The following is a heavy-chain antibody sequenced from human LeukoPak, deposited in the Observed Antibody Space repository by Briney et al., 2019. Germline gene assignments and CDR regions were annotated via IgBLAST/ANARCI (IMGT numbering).Heavy chain of an antibody. D-gene: IGHD3-22*01. Sequence: GGSLRLSCAASGFTFSSYAMHWVRQAPGKGLEWVAVISYDGSNKYYADSVKGRFTISRDNSKNTLYLQMNSLRAEDTAVYYCARGFGGFYYDSSGPWYYFDYWGQGTLVTVSS. CDR1: GFTFSSYA. CDR3: ARGFGGFYYDSSGPWYYFDY. V-gene: IGHV3-30*04. CDR2: ISYDGSNK. J-gene: IGHJ4*02.